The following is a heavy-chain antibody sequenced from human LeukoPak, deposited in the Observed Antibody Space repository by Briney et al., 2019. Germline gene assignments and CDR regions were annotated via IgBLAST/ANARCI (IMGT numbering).Heavy chain of an antibody. J-gene: IGHJ4*02. CDR3: ARGGVATIDD. CDR1: GGSFSGYY. Sequence: SEALSLTCAVYGGSFSGYYWSWIRQPPGKGLEWIGEINHSGSTNYNPSLKSRVTISVDTSKNQFSLKLSSVTAADTAVYYCARGGVATIDDWGQGTLVTVSS. V-gene: IGHV4-34*01. CDR2: INHSGST. D-gene: IGHD5-12*01.